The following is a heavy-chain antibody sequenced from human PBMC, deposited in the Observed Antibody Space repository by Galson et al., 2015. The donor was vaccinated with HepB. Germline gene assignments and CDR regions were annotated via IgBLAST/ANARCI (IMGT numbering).Heavy chain of an antibody. CDR2: IIPILGIA. Sequence: SVKVSCKASGGTFSSYTISWVRQAPGQGLEWMGRIIPILGIANYAQKFQGRVTITADKSTSTAYMELSSLRSEDTAVYYCARDSGGRGVISRGMDVWGQGTTVTVSS. CDR1: GGTFSSYT. D-gene: IGHD3-10*01. J-gene: IGHJ6*02. CDR3: ARDSGGRGVISRGMDV. V-gene: IGHV1-69*04.